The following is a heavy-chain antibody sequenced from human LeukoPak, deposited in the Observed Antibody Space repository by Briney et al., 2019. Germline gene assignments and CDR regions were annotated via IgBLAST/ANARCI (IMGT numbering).Heavy chain of an antibody. CDR3: AKSRDYGGPTLFDY. Sequence: PGGSLRLSCAASGFTFSSYSMNWVRQAPGKGLEWVSAISGSGGSTYYADSVKGRFTISRDNSKNTLYLQMNSLRAEDTAVYYCAKSRDYGGPTLFDYWGQGTLVTVSS. J-gene: IGHJ4*02. CDR1: GFTFSSYS. D-gene: IGHD4-23*01. V-gene: IGHV3-23*01. CDR2: ISGSGGST.